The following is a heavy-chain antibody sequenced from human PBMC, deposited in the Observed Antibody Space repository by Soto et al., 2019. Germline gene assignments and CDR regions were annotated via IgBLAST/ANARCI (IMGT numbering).Heavy chain of an antibody. CDR2: MYYSGST. D-gene: IGHD2-2*01. J-gene: IGHJ6*02. Sequence: SETLSLTCTVSGDSIISSSYYWAWIRQSPGKGLEWIGNMYYSGSTYYNLSLKSRVTMSVDTSKNQFFLKISSVTAADTSVYYCARIVVIPAAPNYYNYYGVDVWGQGTTVTVS. CDR3: ARIVVIPAAPNYYNYYGVDV. CDR1: GDSIISSSYY. V-gene: IGHV4-39*01.